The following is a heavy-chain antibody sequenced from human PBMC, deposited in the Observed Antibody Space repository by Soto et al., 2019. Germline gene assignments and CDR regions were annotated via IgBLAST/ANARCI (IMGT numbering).Heavy chain of an antibody. J-gene: IGHJ4*02. V-gene: IGHV4-34*01. Sequence: QVQPQQWGAGLLKPSETLSLTCAVYGGSFSGYSWSWIRQPPGEGLEWIGEINHSGSTNFNPSLKSRVTISIGTSQNQFSLELSSVTAADTAVYYCARGSYSSSSFDYWGQGTLVTVSS. D-gene: IGHD6-6*01. CDR1: GGSFSGYS. CDR3: ARGSYSSSSFDY. CDR2: INHSGST.